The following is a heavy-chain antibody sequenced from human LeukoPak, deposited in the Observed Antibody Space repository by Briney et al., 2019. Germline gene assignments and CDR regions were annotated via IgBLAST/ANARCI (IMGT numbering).Heavy chain of an antibody. Sequence: SETLSLTCTVSGGSISSSSYYWGWIRQPPGKGLEWIGSIYYSGSTYYNPSLKSRVTISVDTSKNQFSLKLSSVTAADTAVYYCARDRRLLSSSWYPRGDAFDIWGQGTMVTVSS. D-gene: IGHD6-13*01. J-gene: IGHJ3*02. CDR2: IYYSGST. CDR3: ARDRRLLSSSWYPRGDAFDI. V-gene: IGHV4-39*07. CDR1: GGSISSSSYY.